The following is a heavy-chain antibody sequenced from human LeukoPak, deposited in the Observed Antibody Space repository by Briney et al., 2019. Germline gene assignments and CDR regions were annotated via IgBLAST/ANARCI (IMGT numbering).Heavy chain of an antibody. J-gene: IGHJ5*01. D-gene: IGHD2-15*01. CDR2: ISGSGGST. CDR3: AKDKVVVAATASEANWLDS. V-gene: IGHV3-23*01. Sequence: AGGSLRLSCAASGFTFSSYAMSWVRQAPGKGLEWVSAISGSGGSTYYADSVKGRFTISRDNSKNTLYLQMNSLRAEDTAVYYCAKDKVVVAATASEANWLDSWGQGTLVTVSS. CDR1: GFTFSSYA.